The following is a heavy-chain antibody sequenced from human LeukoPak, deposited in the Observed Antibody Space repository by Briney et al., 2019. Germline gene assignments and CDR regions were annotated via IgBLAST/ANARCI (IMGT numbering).Heavy chain of an antibody. CDR2: IHDSGST. Sequence: PSETLSLTCIVSGGSIKNNYWSWIRQPPGKGLEWIGYIHDSGSTNYNPSLKSRVNISVDTSKNQFSLKLSSVTAADTAVYFCAREARVDRAFDIWGQGTMVTVSA. J-gene: IGHJ3*02. CDR3: AREARVDRAFDI. CDR1: GGSIKNNY. D-gene: IGHD3-9*01. V-gene: IGHV4-59*12.